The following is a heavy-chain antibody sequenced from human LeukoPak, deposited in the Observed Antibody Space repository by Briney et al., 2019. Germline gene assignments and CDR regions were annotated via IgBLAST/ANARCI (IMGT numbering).Heavy chain of an antibody. CDR2: VDQTGRH. CDR3: ARDAGRVTDFGRFDP. Sequence: SETLSLTCSVSGGSLRSDRHNWACVSQSADKGLEHIGSVDQTGRHYYNPPLKSGVTISVNTSKKHFTLKWSSVTAADTAVYSGARDAGRVTDFGRFDPWGQGTLVTVSA. CDR1: GGSLRSDRHN. D-gene: IGHD2-21*02. J-gene: IGHJ5*02. V-gene: IGHV4-39*06.